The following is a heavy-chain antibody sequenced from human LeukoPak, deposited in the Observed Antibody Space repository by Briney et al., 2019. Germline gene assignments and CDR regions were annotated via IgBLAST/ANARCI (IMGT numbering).Heavy chain of an antibody. D-gene: IGHD1-1*01. V-gene: IGHV1-18*01. Sequence: ASVKVSCKASGYTFTSYGISWVRQAPGQGLEWMGWISAYNGNTNYAQKLQGRVTMTTDTSTSTAYMELRSLRSDDTAVYYCARDKLVRHYYYYYYMDVWCKGTTVTVSS. CDR1: GYTFTSYG. CDR3: ARDKLVRHYYYYYYMDV. CDR2: ISAYNGNT. J-gene: IGHJ6*03.